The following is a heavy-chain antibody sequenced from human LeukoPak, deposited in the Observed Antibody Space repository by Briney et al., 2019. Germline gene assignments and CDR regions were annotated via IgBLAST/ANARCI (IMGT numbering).Heavy chain of an antibody. V-gene: IGHV3-7*01. J-gene: IGHJ6*03. CDR1: GFSFSGYW. CDR3: ARALTGDYYYYYYMDV. Sequence: GGSLRLSCAASGFSFSGYWMSWVRQAPGKGLEWVANINKDGSENYYVDSVRGRFTISRDNAKNSPYLQMNSLRAEDTAVYYCARALTGDYYYYYYMDVWGKGTTVTVSS. CDR2: INKDGSEN. D-gene: IGHD3-10*01.